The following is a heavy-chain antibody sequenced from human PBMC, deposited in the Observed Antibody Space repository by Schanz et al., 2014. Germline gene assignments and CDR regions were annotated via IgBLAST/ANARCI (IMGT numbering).Heavy chain of an antibody. Sequence: QLQLQESGPGLVKSSETLSLTCTVSGGSISSSSYYWGWIRQPPGKGLEWIGSIYYSGSTYYNPSLKSRVTISVDTSKTQFSLRLSSVTAADTAVYYCARRYCTTNRCSIRRLGYFDSWGQGTLVIVSS. J-gene: IGHJ4*02. CDR2: IYYSGST. CDR1: GGSISSSSYY. CDR3: ARRYCTTNRCSIRRLGYFDS. V-gene: IGHV4-39*01. D-gene: IGHD2-2*01.